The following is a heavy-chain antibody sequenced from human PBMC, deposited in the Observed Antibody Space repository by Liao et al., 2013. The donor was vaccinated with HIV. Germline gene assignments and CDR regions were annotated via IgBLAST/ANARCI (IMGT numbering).Heavy chain of an antibody. CDR1: GGSISSYY. D-gene: IGHD3-9*01. J-gene: IGHJ4*02. Sequence: QVQLQESGPGLVKPSETLSLTCTVSGGSISSYYWSWIRQPAGKGLEWIGRIYTSGSTNYNPSLKSRVTMSVDTSKNQFSLQLHSVTAADTAIYFCTRGVRYSSLFDLWGQGTRVTVSS. CDR2: IYTSGST. V-gene: IGHV4-4*07. CDR3: TRGVRYSSLFDL.